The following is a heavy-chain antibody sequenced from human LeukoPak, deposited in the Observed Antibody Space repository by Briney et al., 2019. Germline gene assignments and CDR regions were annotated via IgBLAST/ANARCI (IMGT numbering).Heavy chain of an antibody. CDR2: ISSRSTYI. CDR3: ARDMDRYYMDV. D-gene: IGHD3-10*01. Sequence: GGSLRLSCAASGFTFSSYEMNWVHQAPGKGLEWVSSISSRSTYIYYADSVKGRFTISRDNAKNTLYLQMNSLRAEDTAVYYCARDMDRYYMDVWGKGTTVTVSS. CDR1: GFTFSSYE. J-gene: IGHJ6*03. V-gene: IGHV3-21*01.